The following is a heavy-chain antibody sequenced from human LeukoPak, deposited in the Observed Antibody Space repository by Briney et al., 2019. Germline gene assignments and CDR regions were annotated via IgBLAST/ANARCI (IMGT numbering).Heavy chain of an antibody. CDR1: DGSFSGYY. CDR2: INHSGST. V-gene: IGHV4-34*01. Sequence: SETLSLTCAVYDGSFSGYYWSWIRQPPGEGLEWIGEINHSGSTNYNPSLKSRVTISVDTSKNQFSLKLSSVTAADTAVYYCARDYSSGWYTPFYWGQGILVTVSS. D-gene: IGHD6-19*01. CDR3: ARDYSSGWYTPFY. J-gene: IGHJ4*02.